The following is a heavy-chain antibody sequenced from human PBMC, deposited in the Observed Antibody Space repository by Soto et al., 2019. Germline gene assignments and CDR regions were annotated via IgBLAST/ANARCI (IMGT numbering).Heavy chain of an antibody. V-gene: IGHV1-8*01. CDR2: MNPNSGNT. Sequence: AASVKVSCKASGYTFTSYDINWVRQATGQGLEWMGWMNPNSGNTGYAQKFQGRVTMTRNTSISTAYMELSSLRSEDTAVYYCARLSPPSSPLNDYWGQGTLVTVSS. CDR1: GYTFTSYD. J-gene: IGHJ4*02. CDR3: ARLSPPSSPLNDY.